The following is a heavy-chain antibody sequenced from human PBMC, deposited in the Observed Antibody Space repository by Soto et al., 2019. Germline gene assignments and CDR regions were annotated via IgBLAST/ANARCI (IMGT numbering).Heavy chain of an antibody. CDR1: GYTFTRYG. V-gene: IGHV1-18*01. J-gene: IGHJ5*02. CDR3: SRTTVDTSMSSWLDP. Sequence: QDQLVQSGGEVEKPGASVKVSCKASGYTFTRYGISWVRQAPGQGLEWMGWISADTGTRFYAQKFHGRVTMTKDMATTTAYMELGSLRSDDTAVYYCSRTTVDTSMSSWLDPWGQGTQVTVSS. D-gene: IGHD2-8*01. CDR2: ISADTGTR.